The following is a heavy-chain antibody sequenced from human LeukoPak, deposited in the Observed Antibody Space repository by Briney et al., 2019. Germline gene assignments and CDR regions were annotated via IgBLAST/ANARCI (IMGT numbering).Heavy chain of an antibody. V-gene: IGHV4-59*12. CDR3: ARETTVTTTNDY. CDR2: IYYSGST. CDR1: GGSISTYY. J-gene: IGHJ4*02. Sequence: SETLSLTCTVSGGSISTYYWSWIRQSPGKGLEWIGYIYYSGSTNYNPSLKSRVTISVDTSKNQFSLKLSSVTAADTAVYYCARETTVTTTNDYWGQGTLVTVSS. D-gene: IGHD4-17*01.